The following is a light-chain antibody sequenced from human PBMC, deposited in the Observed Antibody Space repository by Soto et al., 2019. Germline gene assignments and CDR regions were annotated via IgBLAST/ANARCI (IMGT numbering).Light chain of an antibody. J-gene: IGKJ4*01. CDR3: QQYNNWPLT. V-gene: IGKV3-15*01. CDR2: GAS. CDR1: QSVSSN. Sequence: EIVMTQSPATLYVSPGERATLSCRASQSVSSNLAWYQQKPGQAPRLLIYGASTRATGIPARFSGSGSGTEFTLTISSLQSEDFAVYYCQQYNNWPLTFGGGNKVEIK.